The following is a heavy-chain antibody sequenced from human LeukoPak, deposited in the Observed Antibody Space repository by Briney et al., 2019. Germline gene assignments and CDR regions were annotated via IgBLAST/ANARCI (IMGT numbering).Heavy chain of an antibody. CDR2: INHSGST. CDR3: ASGTRDGYNSDIDY. Sequence: SETLSLTCAVYGGSFSGYYWSWIRQPPGKGLKWIGEINHSGSTNYNPSLKSRVTISVDTSKNQFSLKLSSVTAADTAVYYCASGTRDGYNSDIDYWGQGTLVTVSS. D-gene: IGHD5-24*01. J-gene: IGHJ4*02. CDR1: GGSFSGYY. V-gene: IGHV4-34*01.